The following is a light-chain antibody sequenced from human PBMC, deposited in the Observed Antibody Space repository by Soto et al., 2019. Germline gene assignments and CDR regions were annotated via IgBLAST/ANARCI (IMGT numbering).Light chain of an antibody. CDR2: EVT. CDR1: SSDVGGYNY. V-gene: IGLV2-8*01. CDR3: SSFAGGGNPVL. J-gene: IGLJ2*01. Sequence: QSVLTQPPSASGSLGQSVTISCTGTSSDVGGYNYVSWHQQHPGEAPKVMIYEVTKRPPGVPDRFSGSKSGNTASLTVSGLQAEDEADYYCSSFAGGGNPVLLGGGTKLTVL.